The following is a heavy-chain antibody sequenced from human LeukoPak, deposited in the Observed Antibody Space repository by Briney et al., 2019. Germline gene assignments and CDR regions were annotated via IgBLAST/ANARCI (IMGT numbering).Heavy chain of an antibody. J-gene: IGHJ4*02. CDR3: AKDTYYYDSRGHRHFDY. V-gene: IGHV3-23*01. CDR2: ISGSGGST. CDR1: GFTFSSYA. D-gene: IGHD3-22*01. Sequence: GGSLRLSCAASGFTFSSYAISWVRQAPGKGLEWVSAISGSGGSTYYADSVKGRFTISRDNSKNTLYLQMNSLRAEDTAVYYCAKDTYYYDSRGHRHFDYWGQGTLVTVSS.